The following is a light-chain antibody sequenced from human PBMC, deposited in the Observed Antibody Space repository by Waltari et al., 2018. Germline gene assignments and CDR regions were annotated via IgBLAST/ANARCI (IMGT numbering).Light chain of an antibody. CDR3: QQYIGYSYT. CDR1: QSINNW. J-gene: IGKJ2*01. CDR2: KAS. V-gene: IGKV1-5*03. Sequence: DIVMTQSPSTLSASVGDRVSITCRASQSINNWLAWYQQKSGKATKLLLYKASSLESGVPSRFSGSGYGTEFTLTISSQQPDDFATYYCQQYIGYSYTFGQGTKLEIK.